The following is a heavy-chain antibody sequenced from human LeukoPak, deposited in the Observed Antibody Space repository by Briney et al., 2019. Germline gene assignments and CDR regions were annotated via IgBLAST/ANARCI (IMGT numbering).Heavy chain of an antibody. CDR3: AKSPVYYDSSGYYSVLGFDY. Sequence: GGSLRLSCAASGFTFSSYSMDWVRQAPGKGLEWVSYISSSSSTIYYADSVKGRFTISRDNAKNSLYLQMNSLRAEDTAVYYCAKSPVYYDSSGYYSVLGFDYWGQGTLVTVSS. CDR1: GFTFSSYS. V-gene: IGHV3-48*01. D-gene: IGHD3-22*01. J-gene: IGHJ4*02. CDR2: ISSSSSTI.